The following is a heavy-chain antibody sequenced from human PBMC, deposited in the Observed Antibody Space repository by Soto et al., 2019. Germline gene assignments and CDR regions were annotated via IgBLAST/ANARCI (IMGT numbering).Heavy chain of an antibody. Sequence: QVQLVESGGGVVQPGRSLRLSCAASGFTFSSYGMHWVRQAPGKGLEWVAVIWYDGSNKYYADSVKGRFTISRDNSKNTLYLQMNSLGAEDTAVYYCARETGDCTNGVCYQEMDYWGQGTLVTVSS. V-gene: IGHV3-33*01. J-gene: IGHJ4*02. CDR2: IWYDGSNK. CDR1: GFTFSSYG. CDR3: ARETGDCTNGVCYQEMDY. D-gene: IGHD2-8*01.